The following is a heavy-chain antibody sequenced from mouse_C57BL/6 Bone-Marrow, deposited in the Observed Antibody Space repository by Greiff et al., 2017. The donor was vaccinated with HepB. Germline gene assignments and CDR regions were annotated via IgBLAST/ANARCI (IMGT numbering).Heavy chain of an antibody. CDR1: GFTFSDYG. CDR3: ARRDYGSMDY. J-gene: IGHJ4*01. V-gene: IGHV5-17*01. CDR2: ISSGSSTI. D-gene: IGHD1-1*01. Sequence: DVQLQESGGGLVKPGGSLKLSCAASGFTFSDYGMHWVRQAPEKGLEWVAYISSGSSTIYYADTVKGRFTISRDNAKNTLFLQMTSLRSEDTAMYYCARRDYGSMDYWGQGTSVTVSS.